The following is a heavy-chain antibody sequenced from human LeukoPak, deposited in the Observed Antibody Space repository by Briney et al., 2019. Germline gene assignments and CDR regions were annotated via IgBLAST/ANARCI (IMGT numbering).Heavy chain of an antibody. J-gene: IGHJ4*02. CDR1: GGSSGYY. V-gene: IGHV4-34*01. D-gene: IGHD3-9*01. Sequence: SETLSLTCAVYGGSSGYYWSWIRQPPGEGLEWIGEVNHSGSTKYKPSLKSRVSKSVDTSKNQFSLKLSSMTAPDTAVYYCARHAAVAYFDILTEEDYWGQGTLVTVSS. CDR2: VNHSGST. CDR3: ARHAAVAYFDILTEEDY.